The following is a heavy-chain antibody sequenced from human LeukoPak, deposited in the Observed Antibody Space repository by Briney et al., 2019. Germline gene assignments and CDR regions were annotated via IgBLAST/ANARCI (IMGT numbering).Heavy chain of an antibody. D-gene: IGHD6-19*01. CDR2: ISAYNGNT. CDR1: GYTFTSYG. Sequence: GASVKVSCKASGYTFTSYGISGVRQAPGQGLEWMGWISAYNGNTNYAQKLQGRVTMTTDTSTSTAYMELRSLRSDDTAVYYCARRKGEWWLVSGTGGTYYFDYWGQGTLVTVSS. J-gene: IGHJ4*02. V-gene: IGHV1-18*01. CDR3: ARRKGEWWLVSGTGGTYYFDY.